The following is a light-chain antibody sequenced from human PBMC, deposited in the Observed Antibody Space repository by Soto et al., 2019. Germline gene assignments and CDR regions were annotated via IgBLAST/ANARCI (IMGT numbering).Light chain of an antibody. V-gene: IGKV3-15*01. Sequence: EIVMTQSPATLSVSPGERATLSCGASQTVSSNLAWYQQKPGQAPRLLIYGASTRATGIPGRFSGSGSETEFTLTISSLQSEDFAIYYCQQYHNWPPITFGQGTRLEIK. J-gene: IGKJ5*01. CDR2: GAS. CDR3: QQYHNWPPIT. CDR1: QTVSSN.